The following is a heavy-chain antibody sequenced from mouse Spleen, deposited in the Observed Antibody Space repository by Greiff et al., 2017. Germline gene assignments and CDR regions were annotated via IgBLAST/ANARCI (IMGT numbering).Heavy chain of an antibody. CDR3: ARDAQATLYYAMDY. V-gene: IGHV1-19*01. Sequence: VQLQQSGPVLVKPGASVKMSCKASGYTFTDYYMNWVKQSHGKSLEWIGVINPYNGGTSYNQKFKGKATLTVDKSSSTAYMELNSLTSEDSAVYYCARDAQATLYYAMDYWGQGTSVTVSS. CDR2: INPYNGGT. D-gene: IGHD3-2*02. J-gene: IGHJ4*01. CDR1: GYTFTDYY.